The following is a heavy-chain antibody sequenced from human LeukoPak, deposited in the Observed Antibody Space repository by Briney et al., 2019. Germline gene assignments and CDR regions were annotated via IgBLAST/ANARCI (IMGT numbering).Heavy chain of an antibody. CDR3: ARAPQLWVGGFDY. V-gene: IGHV4-59*01. Sequence: SGTLSLTCTVSGGSISSYYWSWIRQPPGKGLEWIGYIYYSGSTNYNPSLKSRVTISVDTSKNQFSLKLSSVTAADTAVYYCARAPQLWVGGFDYWGQGTLVTVSS. J-gene: IGHJ4*02. D-gene: IGHD5-18*01. CDR1: GGSISSYY. CDR2: IYYSGST.